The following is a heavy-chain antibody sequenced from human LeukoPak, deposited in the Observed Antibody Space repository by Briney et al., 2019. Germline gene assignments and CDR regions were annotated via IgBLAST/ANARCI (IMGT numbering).Heavy chain of an antibody. D-gene: IGHD5-18*01. CDR3: ARDYQGGYGDKTVDY. J-gene: IGHJ4*02. CDR1: GGSISSNTYY. V-gene: IGHV4-39*07. CDR2: IYYSGST. Sequence: SETLSLTCTVSGGSISSNTYYWGWVRQPPGKGLEWIGSIYYSGSTYYNPSLKSRVTISVDTSKNQFSLKLSSVTAADTAVYYCARDYQGGYGDKTVDYWGQGTLVTVSS.